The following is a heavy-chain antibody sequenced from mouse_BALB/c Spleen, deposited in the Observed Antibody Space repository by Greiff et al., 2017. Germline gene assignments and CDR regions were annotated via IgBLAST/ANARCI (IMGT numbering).Heavy chain of an antibody. J-gene: IGHJ4*01. V-gene: IGHV3-2*02. CDR1: GYSITSDYA. CDR3: AREYGNYVRYAMDY. CDR2: ISYSGST. D-gene: IGHD2-10*02. Sequence: EVMLVESGPGLVKPSQSLSLTCTVTGYSITSDYAWNWIRQFPGNKLEWMGYISYSGSTSYNPSLKSRISITRDTSKNQFFLQLNSVTTEDTATYYCAREYGNYVRYAMDYWGQGTSVTVSS.